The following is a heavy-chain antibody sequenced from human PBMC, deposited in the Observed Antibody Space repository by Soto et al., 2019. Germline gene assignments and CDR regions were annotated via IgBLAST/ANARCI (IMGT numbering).Heavy chain of an antibody. CDR1: GGTFSRFS. V-gene: IGHV1-69*17. Sequence: QVQLVQSEADVKKPGSSVKVACKSSGGTFSRFSINWLRQAPGRGLEWMGGVIPIFDIINYAEKFQGRVTITADKSTNTAYMELSSLTSEDTAVYYCARDGGTTVITKFDYWRQGTLVIVSS. D-gene: IGHD4-17*01. CDR2: VIPIFDII. CDR3: ARDGGTTVITKFDY. J-gene: IGHJ4*02.